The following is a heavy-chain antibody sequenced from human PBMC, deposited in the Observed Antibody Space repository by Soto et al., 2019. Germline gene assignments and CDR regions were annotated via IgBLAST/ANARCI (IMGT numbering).Heavy chain of an antibody. CDR1: GYTFTNYA. CDR2: INAGNRNT. Sequence: QVQLVQSGAEVKKPGASVKVSCKASGYTFTNYAIHWVRQAPGQRLEWMGWINAGNRNTEYSQKFQGRVIMTKDTSASTAYMELSRLTSEDTAVYYCARGYDYVWGSYRADAFDIWGQGTMVTVSS. J-gene: IGHJ3*02. CDR3: ARGYDYVWGSYRADAFDI. D-gene: IGHD3-16*02. V-gene: IGHV1-3*01.